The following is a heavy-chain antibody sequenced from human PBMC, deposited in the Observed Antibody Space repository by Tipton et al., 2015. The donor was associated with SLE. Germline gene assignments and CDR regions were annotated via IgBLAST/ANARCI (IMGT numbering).Heavy chain of an antibody. V-gene: IGHV3-53*01. J-gene: IGHJ3*01. Sequence: GSLRLSCAASGFIVSNNYMSWVRQAPGKGLEWVSVIYIDGGTYYADSGKGRFTISRDVSKNSVYLQMNSLRDEDTAVYYCATVREAYDAFDVWGQGSMVTVSS. CDR3: ATVREAYDAFDV. D-gene: IGHD3-10*01. CDR1: GFIVSNNY. CDR2: IYIDGGT.